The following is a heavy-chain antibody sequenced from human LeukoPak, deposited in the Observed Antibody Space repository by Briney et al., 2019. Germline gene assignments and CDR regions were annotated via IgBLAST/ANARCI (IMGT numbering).Heavy chain of an antibody. Sequence: GGSLRLSCAASGFTFSNAWMSWVRQAPGKGLEWVGRIKSKTDGGTTDYAAPVKGRFTISRDDSKNTLYLQMNSLKTEDTAVYYCTTRRIVGAKDYFDYWGQGTLVTVSS. J-gene: IGHJ4*02. CDR1: GFTFSNAW. V-gene: IGHV3-15*01. CDR2: IKSKTDGGTT. D-gene: IGHD1-26*01. CDR3: TTRRIVGAKDYFDY.